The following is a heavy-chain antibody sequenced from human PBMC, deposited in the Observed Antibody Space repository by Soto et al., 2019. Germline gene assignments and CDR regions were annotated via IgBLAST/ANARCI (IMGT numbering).Heavy chain of an antibody. CDR2: ISGSGGST. J-gene: IGHJ6*03. V-gene: IGHV3-23*01. CDR3: AKVTSDCSSTSCLYTSDSYYYYMDV. D-gene: IGHD2-2*01. CDR1: GFTFSSYA. Sequence: EVQLLESGGGLVQPGGSLRLSCAASGFTFSSYAMSWVRQAPGKGLEWVSAISGSGGSTYYADSVKGRFTISRDNSKNTLYLQMNSLRAEDTAVYYCAKVTSDCSSTSCLYTSDSYYYYMDVWGKGTTVTVSS.